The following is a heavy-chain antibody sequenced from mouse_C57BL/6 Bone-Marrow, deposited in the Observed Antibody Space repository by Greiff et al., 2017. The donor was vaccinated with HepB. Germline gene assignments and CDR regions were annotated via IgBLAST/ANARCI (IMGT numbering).Heavy chain of an antibody. Sequence: QVQLQQSGAELVRPGASVTLSCKASGYTFTDYEMHWVKQKPVHGLEWIGAIDPETGGTAYNQKFKGKAILTADKSSSTAYMELRSLTSEDSAVYYCTRGHYGSSCDYWGQGTTLTVSS. CDR2: IDPETGGT. CDR3: TRGHYGSSCDY. CDR1: GYTFTDYE. V-gene: IGHV1-15*01. D-gene: IGHD1-1*01. J-gene: IGHJ2*01.